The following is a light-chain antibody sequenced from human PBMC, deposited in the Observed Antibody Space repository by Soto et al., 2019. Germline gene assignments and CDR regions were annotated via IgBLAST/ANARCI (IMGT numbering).Light chain of an antibody. V-gene: IGLV1-40*01. Sequence: SVLTQPPSVSGAPGQSVTISCTGSSSNIGAGYDVHWYQQLPGTAPKLLIYGNSNRPSGGPDRFSGSKSGTSASLAITGLQAEDEADYYCQSSDSSLNVFGTGTKVTVL. J-gene: IGLJ1*01. CDR3: QSSDSSLNV. CDR2: GNS. CDR1: SSNIGAGYD.